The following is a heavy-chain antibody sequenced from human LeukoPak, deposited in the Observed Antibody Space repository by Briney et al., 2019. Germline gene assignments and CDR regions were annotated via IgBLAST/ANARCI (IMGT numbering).Heavy chain of an antibody. CDR1: GGSISISSYY. CDR2: IYYSGST. D-gene: IGHD1-26*01. J-gene: IGHJ4*02. V-gene: IGHV4-39*07. CDR3: ARGRMSVGASPFDY. Sequence: ETLSLTCTVSGGSISISSYYWGWIRHPPGKGLEWIGSIYYSGSTNYNPSLKSRVSISVDTSKNQFSLKLRSVTAADTAVYYCARGRMSVGASPFDYWGQGTMVTVSS.